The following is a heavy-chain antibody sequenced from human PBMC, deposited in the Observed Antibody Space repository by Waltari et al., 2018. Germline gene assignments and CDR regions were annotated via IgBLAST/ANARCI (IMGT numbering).Heavy chain of an antibody. CDR2: ISAGGGAT. D-gene: IGHD3-16*01. CDR1: GFTFTNYA. J-gene: IGHJ5*02. CDR3: ARVLRMGDLPHLS. V-gene: IGHV3-23*04. Sequence: EGQQVESGGGLVQPGGSLRLPCAPPGFTFTNYAMNWVRQAPGKGLEWVSAISAGGGATYYADSMKGRFTISRDNSKNTLYLQMNSLRAEDTAVYYCARVLRMGDLPHLSWGQGTLVTVSS.